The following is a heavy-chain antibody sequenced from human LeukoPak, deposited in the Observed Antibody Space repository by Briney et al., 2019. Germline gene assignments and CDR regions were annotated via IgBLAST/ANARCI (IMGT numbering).Heavy chain of an antibody. CDR2: IYHSGST. V-gene: IGHV4-38-2*01. J-gene: IGHJ4*02. D-gene: IGHD3-10*01. Sequence: ASETLSLTCAVSGYSIRGAYYWGWIRQPPGKGLEWIGSIYHSGSTYYNPSLKSRVTISVDTSKNQFSMKLSSVTAADTATYYCAGWSGELLSLFAYWGQGTLVTVYS. CDR1: GYSIRGAYY. CDR3: AGWSGELLSLFAY.